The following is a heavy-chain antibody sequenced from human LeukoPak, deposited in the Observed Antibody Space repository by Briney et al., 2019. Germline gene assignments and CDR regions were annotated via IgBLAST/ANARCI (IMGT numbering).Heavy chain of an antibody. J-gene: IGHJ4*02. Sequence: GGSLRLSCAASGFTFTTYAMSWVRQAPGKGLEWVSTIANDGGSTYCADSVKGRFTISRDNSKNTVYLQMNSLRAEDMAVYYCAKSHSVEQRGYFDYWGQGTLVPVSS. D-gene: IGHD1/OR15-1a*01. CDR1: GFTFTTYA. V-gene: IGHV3-23*01. CDR3: AKSHSVEQRGYFDY. CDR2: IANDGGST.